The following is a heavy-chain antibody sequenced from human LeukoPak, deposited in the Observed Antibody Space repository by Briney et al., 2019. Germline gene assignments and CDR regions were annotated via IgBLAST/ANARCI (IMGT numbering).Heavy chain of an antibody. Sequence: SVKVSCKASGGSFNSYVINWVRQAPGQGLEGMGRIIPILNVANFAQKFQGRVTITADKSTNTAHMELSSLRSEDTAGYYCTREGVYSPDGSGYHRDAFDIWGQGTVVTVSS. J-gene: IGHJ3*02. CDR2: IIPILNVA. CDR1: GGSFNSYV. D-gene: IGHD3-22*01. V-gene: IGHV1-69*04. CDR3: TREGVYSPDGSGYHRDAFDI.